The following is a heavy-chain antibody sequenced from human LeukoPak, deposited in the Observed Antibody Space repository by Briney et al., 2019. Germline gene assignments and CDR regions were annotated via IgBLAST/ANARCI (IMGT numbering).Heavy chain of an antibody. Sequence: GGSLRFSGAASGLTFSGFGMGWVGQAPGKGLEWGANTKQDGSEKYYVDSVKGRFTISRDNAKNSLYLQMNSLRAEDTAVYYCAELGITMIGGVWGKGTTVTISS. D-gene: IGHD3-10*02. CDR1: GLTFSGFG. J-gene: IGHJ6*04. V-gene: IGHV3-7*01. CDR2: TKQDGSEK. CDR3: AELGITMIGGV.